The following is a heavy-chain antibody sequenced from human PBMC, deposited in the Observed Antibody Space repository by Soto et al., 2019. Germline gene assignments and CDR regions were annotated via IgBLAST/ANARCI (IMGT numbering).Heavy chain of an antibody. CDR1: GFTFSNYW. CDR3: ARDLGRTAAGYYYYYAMDV. V-gene: IGHV3-7*01. CDR2: IKQDGSEK. Sequence: PGGSLRLSFAASGFTFSNYWMNWVRQAPGKGLEWVANIKQDGSEKYFVDSVKGRFTISRDNAKNSLYLQMNSLRAEDTAVYYCARDLGRTAAGYYYYYAMDVWGQGTTVTDSS. J-gene: IGHJ6*02. D-gene: IGHD2-2*01.